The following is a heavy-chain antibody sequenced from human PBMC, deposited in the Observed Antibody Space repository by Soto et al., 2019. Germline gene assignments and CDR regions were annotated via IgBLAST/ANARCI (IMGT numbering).Heavy chain of an antibody. CDR2: IYPGDSDT. Sequence: GESLKISCKGSGYSFTSYWIGWVRQMPGKGLEWMGIIYPGDSDTRYSPSFQGQVTISADKSISTAYLQWSSLKASDTAMYSCARTYCSSTSCYGARFWGQGTMVTVSS. D-gene: IGHD2-2*01. J-gene: IGHJ3*01. CDR3: ARTYCSSTSCYGARF. V-gene: IGHV5-51*01. CDR1: GYSFTSYW.